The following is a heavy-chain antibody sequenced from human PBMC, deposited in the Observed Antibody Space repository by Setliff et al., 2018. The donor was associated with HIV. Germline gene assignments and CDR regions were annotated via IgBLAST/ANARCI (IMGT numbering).Heavy chain of an antibody. CDR2: IYYSGST. CDR1: GGSISSYY. CDR3: ARATWNSVDY. J-gene: IGHJ4*02. D-gene: IGHD1-7*01. V-gene: IGHV4-59*12. Sequence: SETLSLTCTVSGGSISSYYWSWIRQPPGKGLEWIGYIYYSGSTNYNPSLKSRVTISVDTSKNQFSLKLTSVIAADTAVYYCARATWNSVDYWGQGTLVTVSS.